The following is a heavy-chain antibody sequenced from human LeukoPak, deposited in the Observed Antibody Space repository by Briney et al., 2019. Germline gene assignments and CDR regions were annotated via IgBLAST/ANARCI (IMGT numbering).Heavy chain of an antibody. D-gene: IGHD2-2*01. J-gene: IGHJ4*02. CDR3: ARGPRRIPAAMEKIDY. Sequence: SSETLSLTCTVSGGSISSSSYYWGWIRQPPGKGLEWIGSIYYSGSTNYNPSLKSRVTISVDTSKNQFSLKLSSVTAADTAVYYCARGPRRIPAAMEKIDYWGQGTLVTVSS. CDR1: GGSISSSSYY. CDR2: IYYSGST. V-gene: IGHV4-39*07.